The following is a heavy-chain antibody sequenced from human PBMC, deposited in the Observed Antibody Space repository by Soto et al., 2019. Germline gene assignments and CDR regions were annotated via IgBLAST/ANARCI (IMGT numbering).Heavy chain of an antibody. CDR2: ITSAGSYI. CDR1: GFTFSNYN. D-gene: IGHD2-8*02. J-gene: IGHJ6*02. V-gene: IGHV3-21*01. Sequence: EVQLVESGGGLVKPGGSLRLSCAASGFTFSNYNMNWVRQPPGKGLEWVSSITSAGSYIYYAESLKGRVTISRDNAKNSLFLQMYSLRAEVTALYFCARGILGGVRTDYGMDFWGQGTTVTVSS. CDR3: ARGILGGVRTDYGMDF.